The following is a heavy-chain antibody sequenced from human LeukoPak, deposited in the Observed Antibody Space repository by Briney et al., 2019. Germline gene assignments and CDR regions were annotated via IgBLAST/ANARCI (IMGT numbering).Heavy chain of an antibody. CDR2: IYCSGST. CDR1: GGSISSSSYY. Sequence: SETLSLTCPVSGGSISSSSYYWGWIRQPPGKGLEWIGIIYCSGSTYYNPSLKSRLTISVDTSKNQFSLKLSSVTATDTAVYYCARRGYCSSTSCYEYWFDPWGQGTLVTVSS. CDR3: ARRGYCSSTSCYEYWFDP. V-gene: IGHV4-39*01. D-gene: IGHD2-2*01. J-gene: IGHJ5*02.